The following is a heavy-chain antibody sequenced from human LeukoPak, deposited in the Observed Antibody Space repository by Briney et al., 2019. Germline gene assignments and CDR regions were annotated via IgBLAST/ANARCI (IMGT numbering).Heavy chain of an antibody. Sequence: GGSLRLSCAASGFTFDDYAMHWVRQAPGKGLEWVSAISGSGGSTYYADSVKGRFTISRDNSKNTLYLQMNSLRAEDTAVYYCAKDYYGSGSYRQNLFDYWGQGTLVTVSS. V-gene: IGHV3-23*01. J-gene: IGHJ4*02. CDR3: AKDYYGSGSYRQNLFDY. CDR1: GFTFDDYA. D-gene: IGHD3-10*01. CDR2: ISGSGGST.